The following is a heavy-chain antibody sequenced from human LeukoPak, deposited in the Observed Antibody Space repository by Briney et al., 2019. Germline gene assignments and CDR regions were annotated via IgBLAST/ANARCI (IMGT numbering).Heavy chain of an antibody. CDR3: ARRTIKPRTYYYDSSGYYLPKDAFDI. CDR2: INPNSGGT. CDR1: GYTFTGYY. D-gene: IGHD3-22*01. Sequence: ASVKVSCKASGYTFTGYYMHWVRQAPGQGLQWMGRINPNSGGTNYAQKVQGRVTMTRDTSISTAYMELSKLRSDDTAVYYCARRTIKPRTYYYDSSGYYLPKDAFDIWGQGTMVTVSS. J-gene: IGHJ3*02. V-gene: IGHV1-2*06.